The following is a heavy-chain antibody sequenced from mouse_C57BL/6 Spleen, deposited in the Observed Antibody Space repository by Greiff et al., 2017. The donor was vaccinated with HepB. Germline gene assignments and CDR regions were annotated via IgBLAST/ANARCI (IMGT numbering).Heavy chain of an antibody. V-gene: IGHV5-4*01. D-gene: IGHD4-1*01. CDR3: ARDQGLTGHSFDY. CDR1: GYTFSSYA. J-gene: IGHJ2*01. CDR2: ISDGGSYT. Sequence: EVQLVESGGGLVKPGGSLKLSCAASGYTFSSYAMSWVRQTPEKRLEWVATISDGGSYTYYPDNLKGRFTITRDKAKNNPYLQMSHLKSEDTAMYYCARDQGLTGHSFDYWGQGTTLTVSS.